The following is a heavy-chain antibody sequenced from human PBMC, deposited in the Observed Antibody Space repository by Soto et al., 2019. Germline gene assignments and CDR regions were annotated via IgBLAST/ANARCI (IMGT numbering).Heavy chain of an antibody. J-gene: IGHJ4*02. D-gene: IGHD1-26*01. V-gene: IGHV1-18*01. CDR1: GYTFTNYG. CDR2: INIYNGNT. CDR3: ARTLPPIHL. Sequence: QVQLVQSGAEVKKPGASVKVSCKAPGYTFTNYGITCVRQAPGQGLEWMGWINIYNGNTKYAHKLQGRVTVTTDTATRAPYMELRSLRSYDTAGYYCARTLPPIHLWGQGTLVTVAS.